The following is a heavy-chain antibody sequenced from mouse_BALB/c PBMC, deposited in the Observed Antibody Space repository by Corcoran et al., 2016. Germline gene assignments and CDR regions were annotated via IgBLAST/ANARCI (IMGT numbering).Heavy chain of an antibody. CDR1: GYSITSGYY. J-gene: IGHJ3*01. CDR2: ISYDGSN. D-gene: IGHD1-2*01. V-gene: IGHV3-6*02. CDR3: ARDKFITTATFAY. Sequence: DVQLQESGPDLVKPSQSLSLNCSVTGYSITSGYYWNLIRQFPGNKLEWMGYISYDGSNNYNPSLKNRISITRDTSKNQFFLKLNSVTTEDTATDYCARDKFITTATFAYWGQGTLVTVSA.